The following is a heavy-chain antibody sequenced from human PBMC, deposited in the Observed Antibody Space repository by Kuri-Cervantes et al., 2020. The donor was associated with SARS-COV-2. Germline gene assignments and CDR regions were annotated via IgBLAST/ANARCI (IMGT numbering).Heavy chain of an antibody. CDR3: ARTPFSSSWTNGGFFDY. Sequence: SVKVSCKASGGTFSSYAISWVRQAPGQGLEWMGGIIPIFGTANYAQKFQGRVTITADKSTSTAYMELSSLRSEDTAVYYCARTPFSSSWTNGGFFDYWGQGTTVTVSS. CDR2: IIPIFGTA. D-gene: IGHD6-13*01. V-gene: IGHV1-69*06. J-gene: IGHJ4*03. CDR1: GGTFSSYA.